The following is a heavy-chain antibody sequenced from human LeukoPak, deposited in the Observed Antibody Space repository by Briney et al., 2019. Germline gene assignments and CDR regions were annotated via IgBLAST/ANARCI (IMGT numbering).Heavy chain of an antibody. CDR3: AKEGEPGPPYYYYMDV. V-gene: IGHV3-43*01. CDR1: GFTLDDYT. J-gene: IGHJ6*03. D-gene: IGHD1-1*01. CDR2: ISWDGGST. Sequence: PGGSLRLSCAASGFTLDDYTMHWVRQAPGEGLEWGSLISWDGGSTYYADSVKGRFTISRDNSKNSLYLQMNSLRTEDTALYYCAKEGEPGPPYYYYMDVWGKDPTATVSS.